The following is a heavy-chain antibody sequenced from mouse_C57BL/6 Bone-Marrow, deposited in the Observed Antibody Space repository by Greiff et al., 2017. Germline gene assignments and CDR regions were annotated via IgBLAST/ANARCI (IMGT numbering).Heavy chain of an antibody. CDR3: ARQLRLRFAY. V-gene: IGHV1-64*01. CDR2: IHPNSGST. D-gene: IGHD3-2*02. CDR1: GYTFTSYW. J-gene: IGHJ3*01. Sequence: QVQLQQPGAELVKPGASVKLSCKASGYTFTSYWMHWVKQRPGQGLEWIGMIHPNSGSTNYNEKFKSKATLTVDKSSSTAYMQLSSQTSEVSAFYYCARQLRLRFAYWGQGTLVTVSA.